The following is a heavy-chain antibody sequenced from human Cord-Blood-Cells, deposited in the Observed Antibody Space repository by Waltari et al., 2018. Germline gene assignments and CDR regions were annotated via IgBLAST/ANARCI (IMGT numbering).Heavy chain of an antibody. D-gene: IGHD3-22*01. V-gene: IGHV4-34*01. CDR3: AREGGRNYYDSSGYYYYYGMDV. CDR2: INHSGIT. J-gene: IGHJ6*02. CDR1: GGSFSGYY. Sequence: QVQLQQWGAGLLKPSETLSRPCAVYGGSFSGYYWSWIRHPPGKVPEWIGEINHSGITNYNPSLKSRVTISVDTSKNQFSLKLSSVTAADTALYYCAREGGRNYYDSSGYYYYYGMDVWGQGP.